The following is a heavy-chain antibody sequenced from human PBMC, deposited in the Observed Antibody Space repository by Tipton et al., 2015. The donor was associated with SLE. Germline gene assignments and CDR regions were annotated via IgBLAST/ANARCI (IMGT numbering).Heavy chain of an antibody. CDR1: GGSFSGYY. CDR3: ARPDLI. D-gene: IGHD1-14*01. V-gene: IGHV4-34*01. J-gene: IGHJ4*02. Sequence: TLSLTCAVYGGSFSGYYWSWIRQTPGKGLEWIGEIKYSGRTNYNPSLKGRVSFSLDTSNNQFSLRLNSVTAADTAVYYCARPDLIWGQGTLVTVSS. CDR2: IKYSGRT.